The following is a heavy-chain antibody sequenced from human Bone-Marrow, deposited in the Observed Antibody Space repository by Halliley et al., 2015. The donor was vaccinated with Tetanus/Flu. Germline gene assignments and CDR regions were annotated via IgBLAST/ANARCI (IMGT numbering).Heavy chain of an antibody. Sequence: LGWFGEIYHEGAPHYTPSLGGRVVMSLDKIKNQFSLELTSLTAADTGVYWCASRDEYGDEVFENWGQGTLVTVSS. CDR2: IYHEGAP. J-gene: IGHJ4*02. V-gene: IGHV4-4*01. CDR3: ASRDEYGDEVFEN. D-gene: IGHD4-17*01.